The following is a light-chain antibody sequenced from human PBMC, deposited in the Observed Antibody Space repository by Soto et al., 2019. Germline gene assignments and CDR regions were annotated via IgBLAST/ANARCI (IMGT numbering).Light chain of an antibody. J-gene: IGKJ1*01. CDR3: QQGYRIFQT. CDR1: QSISSY. CDR2: AAS. Sequence: PVTHSPASRSAGVGDRVPMTWRASQSISSYLNWYQQQPGKAPTLLIYAASTLQSGVPSRFSGSGSGTDFNLTISSLNPEDFATYFCQQGYRIFQTFGQGTKVDI. V-gene: IGKV1-39*01.